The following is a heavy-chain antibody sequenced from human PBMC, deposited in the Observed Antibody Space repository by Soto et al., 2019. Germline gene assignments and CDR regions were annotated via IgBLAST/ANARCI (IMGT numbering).Heavy chain of an antibody. Sequence: QVQLVESGGGVVQPGRSLRLSCAASGFTFSSYGMHWVRQAPGKGLEWVAVISYDGSNKYYADSVKGRFTISRDNSKNTLYLQMNSLRAEDTAVYYCAKGENIVVVPAAIFYSYGMDVWGQGTTVTVAS. V-gene: IGHV3-30*18. CDR1: GFTFSSYG. D-gene: IGHD2-2*01. J-gene: IGHJ6*02. CDR3: AKGENIVVVPAAIFYSYGMDV. CDR2: ISYDGSNK.